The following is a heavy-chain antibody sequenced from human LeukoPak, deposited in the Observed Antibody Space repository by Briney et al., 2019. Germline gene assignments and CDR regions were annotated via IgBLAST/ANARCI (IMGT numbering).Heavy chain of an antibody. CDR2: IYYSGST. V-gene: IGHV4-39*01. D-gene: IGHD6-13*01. CDR1: GGSISSSGYY. CDR3: ARGDSSCWYVDY. Sequence: SETLSLTCTVSGGSISSSGYYWGWIRQPPGKGLNWIGSIYYSGSTYYNPSLKSRVTISVDTSKNQFSLKLSSVTAADTAVYYCARGDSSCWYVDYWGQGTLVTVSS. J-gene: IGHJ4*02.